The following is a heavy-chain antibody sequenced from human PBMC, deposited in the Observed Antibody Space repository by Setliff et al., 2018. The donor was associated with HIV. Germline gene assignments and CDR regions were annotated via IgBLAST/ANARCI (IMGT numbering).Heavy chain of an antibody. V-gene: IGHV4-39*07. CDR1: GGSIRSSSYY. J-gene: IGHJ4*02. Sequence: PSETLSLTCTVSGGSIRSSSYYWGWIRQPPGKGLEWIGSIYHSGSTYYNPSLKSRVTISVDTSKNQFSLKLSSVTAADTAVYYCARRRGNDYGDYEDYWGQGTLVTVSS. CDR3: ARRRGNDYGDYEDY. CDR2: IYHSGST. D-gene: IGHD4-17*01.